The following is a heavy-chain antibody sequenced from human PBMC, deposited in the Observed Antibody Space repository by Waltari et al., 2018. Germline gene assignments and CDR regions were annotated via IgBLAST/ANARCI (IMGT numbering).Heavy chain of an antibody. CDR1: GYSISSGYY. Sequence: QVQLQESGPGLVKPSETLSLTCAVSGYSISSGYYWGWIRQPPGKGLEWIGSIYHSGSTYYNPSLKSRVTISVDTSKNQFSLKLSSVTAADTAGYYCARRVGNDIPIDYWGQGTLVTVSS. CDR2: IYHSGST. D-gene: IGHD3-9*01. V-gene: IGHV4-38-2*01. J-gene: IGHJ4*02. CDR3: ARRVGNDIPIDY.